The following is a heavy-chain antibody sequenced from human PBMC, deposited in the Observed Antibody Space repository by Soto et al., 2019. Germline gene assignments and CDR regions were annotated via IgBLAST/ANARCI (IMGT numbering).Heavy chain of an antibody. V-gene: IGHV3-33*06. D-gene: IGHD3-22*01. CDR2: IWYDGSNK. CDR1: GFTFSDYG. Sequence: QVQLVESGGGVVQPGTSLRLSCAASGFTFSDYGMHWVRQAPGKGLEWVAAIWYDGSNKYYADSVKGRFTISRDNSKNTLYLQMDSLRVEDTAVYYCAKTSSSITMIVVWGQGTLVTVSS. CDR3: AKTSSSITMIVV. J-gene: IGHJ4*02.